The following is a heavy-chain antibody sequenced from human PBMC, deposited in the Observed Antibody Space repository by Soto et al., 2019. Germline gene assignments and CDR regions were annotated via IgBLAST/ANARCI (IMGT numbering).Heavy chain of an antibody. CDR2: INPNSGGT. Sequence: ASVKVSCKASGYNFIDYYIPWVRQAPGQGLEWMGWINPNSGGTYYAQKFQDWVTMTRDTSLDTVYMELSSLKSDDTAVYYCARDWGHYYGSASLPSTHPFDPWGQ. CDR1: GYNFIDYY. D-gene: IGHD3-10*01. CDR3: ARDWGHYYGSASLPSTHPFDP. V-gene: IGHV1-2*04. J-gene: IGHJ5*02.